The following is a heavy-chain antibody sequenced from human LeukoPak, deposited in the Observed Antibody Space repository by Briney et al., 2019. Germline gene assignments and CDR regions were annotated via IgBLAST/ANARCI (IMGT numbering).Heavy chain of an antibody. Sequence: SQTLSLTCAISGDSVSSNSAAWTWIRQSTSRGLEWLGRTYYRSKWYNDYAGSVKSRITINPDTSKNQFSLQLNSVTPEDTAVYYCARDHGIAVAALDYWGQGTLVTVSS. V-gene: IGHV6-1*01. CDR3: ARDHGIAVAALDY. CDR2: TYYRSKWYN. CDR1: GDSVSSNSAA. D-gene: IGHD6-19*01. J-gene: IGHJ4*02.